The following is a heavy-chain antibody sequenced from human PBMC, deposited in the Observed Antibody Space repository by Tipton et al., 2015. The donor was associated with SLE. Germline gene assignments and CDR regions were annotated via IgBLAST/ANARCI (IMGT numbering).Heavy chain of an antibody. J-gene: IGHJ4*02. CDR2: IYYRGST. V-gene: IGHV4-59*12. CDR1: GDAISNYF. Sequence: TLSLTCTVSGDAISNYFCSWIRQSPGKGLEWIGYIYYRGSTNYNSSLKSRLTISVDTSKNQFSLKLSSVTAADTAVYYCARDVGGYNTGWFPYYFDYWGQGTLVTVSS. D-gene: IGHD2-8*02. CDR3: ARDVGGYNTGWFPYYFDY.